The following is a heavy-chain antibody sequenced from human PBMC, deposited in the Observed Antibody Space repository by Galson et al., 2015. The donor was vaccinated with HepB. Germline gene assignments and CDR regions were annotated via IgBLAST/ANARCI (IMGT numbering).Heavy chain of an antibody. D-gene: IGHD2-2*01. CDR2: IIPIFGTA. V-gene: IGHV1-69*13. J-gene: IGHJ3*02. Sequence: SVKVSCKASGGTFSSYAISWVRQAPGQGLEWMGGIIPIFGTANYAQKFQGRVTITADESTSTAYMELSSLRSEDTAVYYCARDLLDPVVPAAIGWALMLFDIWGQVTMVTVSS. CDR1: GGTFSSYA. CDR3: ARDLLDPVVPAAIGWALMLFDI.